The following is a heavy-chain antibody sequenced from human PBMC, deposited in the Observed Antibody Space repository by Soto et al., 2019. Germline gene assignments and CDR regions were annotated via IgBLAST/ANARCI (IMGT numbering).Heavy chain of an antibody. CDR1: DDSISSGIHY. CDR2: VYYSGST. J-gene: IGHJ4*02. Sequence: PSETLSLTCIVSDDSISSGIHYWTWIRQPPGKGLEWIGYVYYSGSTYYSPSLKSRVTISVDTSRNQISLKLSSVTAADTAVYYCARGSGSYPLPYFDYWGQGTLV. CDR3: ARGSGSYPLPYFDY. V-gene: IGHV4-30-4*01. D-gene: IGHD3-22*01.